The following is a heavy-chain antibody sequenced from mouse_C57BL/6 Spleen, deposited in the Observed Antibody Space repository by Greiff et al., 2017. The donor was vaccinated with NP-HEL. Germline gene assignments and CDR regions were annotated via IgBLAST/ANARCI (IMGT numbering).Heavy chain of an antibody. CDR1: GFTFSSYA. Sequence: EVMLVESGGGLVKPGGSLKLSCAASGFTFSSYAMSWVRQTPEKRLEWVATISDGGSYTYYPDNVKGRFTISRDNAKNNLYLQMSHLKSEDTAMYYCARDAGLRRGKAMDYWGQGTSVTVSS. D-gene: IGHD2-2*01. CDR2: ISDGGSYT. J-gene: IGHJ4*01. CDR3: ARDAGLRRGKAMDY. V-gene: IGHV5-4*01.